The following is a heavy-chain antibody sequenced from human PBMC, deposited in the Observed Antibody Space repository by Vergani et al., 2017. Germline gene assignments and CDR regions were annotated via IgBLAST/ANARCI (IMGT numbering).Heavy chain of an antibody. V-gene: IGHV3-43D*03. CDR2: ISWDGGST. Sequence: EVQLVESGGVVVQPGGSLRLSCAASGFTFDDYAMHWVRQAPGKGLEWVSLISWDGGSTYYADSVKGRFTISRDNSKNSLYLQMNSLRAEDTAVYYCAREGGYSGYDVDYWGQGTLVTVSS. D-gene: IGHD5-12*01. CDR1: GFTFDDYA. J-gene: IGHJ4*02. CDR3: AREGGYSGYDVDY.